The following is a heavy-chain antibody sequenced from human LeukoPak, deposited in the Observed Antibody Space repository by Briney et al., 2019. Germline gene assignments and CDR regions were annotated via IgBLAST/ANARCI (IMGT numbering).Heavy chain of an antibody. J-gene: IGHJ4*02. CDR2: IIPIFGTA. D-gene: IGHD4-17*01. CDR1: GGTFSSYG. Sequence: SVKVSCKASGGTFSSYGISWVRQAPGQGLEWMGGIIPIFGTANYAQKFQGRVTITADESTSTAYMELSSLRSEDTAVYYCARDPDYGDYVGIRSTSDYWGQGTLVTVSS. CDR3: ARDPDYGDYVGIRSTSDY. V-gene: IGHV1-69*13.